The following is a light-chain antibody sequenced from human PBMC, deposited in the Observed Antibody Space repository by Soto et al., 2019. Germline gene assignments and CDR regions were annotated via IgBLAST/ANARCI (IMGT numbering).Light chain of an antibody. J-gene: IGKJ1*01. Sequence: DIQMTQSPSSLSASVGDRVTITCRASQSISSYLNWYQLKPGKAPKLLIYAASSLQSGVPSRFSGSGSGTYFTLTISSLQPEDFATYYCQQSYSTLWTFGQGTKVEIK. CDR3: QQSYSTLWT. CDR2: AAS. CDR1: QSISSY. V-gene: IGKV1-39*01.